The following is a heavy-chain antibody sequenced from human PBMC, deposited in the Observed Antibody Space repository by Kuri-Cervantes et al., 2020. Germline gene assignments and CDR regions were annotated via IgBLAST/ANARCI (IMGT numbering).Heavy chain of an antibody. V-gene: IGHV1-18*01. CDR2: ISAYNGNT. CDR1: GYTFTSYG. D-gene: IGHD3-22*01. J-gene: IGHJ5*02. Sequence: ASVKVSCKASGYTFTSYGISWVRQAPGQGLEWMGWISAYNGNTNYAQKFQGRVTMTEDTSTDTAYMELSSLRSEDTAVYYCATELYDSSGYYVNWFDPWGQGTLVTVSS. CDR3: ATELYDSSGYYVNWFDP.